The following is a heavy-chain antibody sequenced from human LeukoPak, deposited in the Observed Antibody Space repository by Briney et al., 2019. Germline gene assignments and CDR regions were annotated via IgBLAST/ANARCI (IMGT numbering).Heavy chain of an antibody. J-gene: IGHJ4*02. CDR3: ARVSGSGSYYLNGY. CDR1: GGTFSSYA. V-gene: IGHV1-69*04. D-gene: IGHD3-10*01. CDR2: ITPILGIA. Sequence: ASVKVSCKASGGTFSSYAISWVRQAPGQGLEWMGRITPILGIANYAQKFQGRVTITADKSTSTAYMELSSLRSEDTAVYYCARVSGSGSYYLNGYWGQGTLVTVSS.